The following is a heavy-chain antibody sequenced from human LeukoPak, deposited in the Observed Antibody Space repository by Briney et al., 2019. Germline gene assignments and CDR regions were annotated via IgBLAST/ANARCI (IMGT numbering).Heavy chain of an antibody. D-gene: IGHD5-24*01. Sequence: NPSETLSLTCTVSGGSISSGGYYWSWIRQPPGKGLEWIGYIYHSGSTYYNPSLKSRVTISVDTSKNQFSLKLSSVTAADTAVYYCARERGGSRRDGYNQGYYYYYMDVWGKGTTVTVSS. J-gene: IGHJ6*03. V-gene: IGHV4-30-2*01. CDR3: ARERGGSRRDGYNQGYYYYYMDV. CDR2: IYHSGST. CDR1: GGSISSGGYY.